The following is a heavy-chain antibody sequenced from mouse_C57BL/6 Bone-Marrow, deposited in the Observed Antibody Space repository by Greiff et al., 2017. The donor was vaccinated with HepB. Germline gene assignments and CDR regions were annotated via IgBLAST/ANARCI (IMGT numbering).Heavy chain of an antibody. CDR1: GFPITSGYY. Sequence: VQLQESGPGLVKPSQSLFLTCSITGFPITSGYYWIWIRQSPGKPLEWMGYITHSGETFYNPSLQSPISITRETSKNQFFLQLNSVTTEDTAMYYCAGDRDGRYAIDYWPQGTSVTVSS. D-gene: IGHD1-1*01. CDR3: AGDRDGRYAIDY. CDR2: ITHSGET. V-gene: IGHV12-3*01. J-gene: IGHJ4*01.